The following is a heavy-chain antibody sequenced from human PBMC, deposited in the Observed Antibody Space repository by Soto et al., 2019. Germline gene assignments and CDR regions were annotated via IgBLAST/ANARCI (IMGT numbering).Heavy chain of an antibody. V-gene: IGHV5-51*01. J-gene: IGHJ3*02. CDR3: ARQKITIFGVVKSVNAFAI. CDR1: GYSFTSYW. Sequence: GESLKISCKGSGYSFTSYWIGWVRQMPGKGLEWMGIIYPGDSDTRYSPSFQGQVTISADKSISTAYLQWSSLKASDTAMYYCARQKITIFGVVKSVNAFAIWGQGTMVTVSS. CDR2: IYPGDSDT. D-gene: IGHD3-3*01.